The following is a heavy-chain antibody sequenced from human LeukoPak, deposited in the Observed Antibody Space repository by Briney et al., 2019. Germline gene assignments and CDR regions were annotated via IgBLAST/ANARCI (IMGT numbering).Heavy chain of an antibody. J-gene: IGHJ3*02. Sequence: PGGSLRLSCAASGFTFSTYSMHWVRQAPGKGLEWVAFIRYDGSLKHYAASVKGRFNISSNNSKDTFYLQMDSRRADDTAGFYCAKGLTEIDDNAFDIWGHGSMVTVSS. V-gene: IGHV3-30*02. CDR1: GFTFSTYS. D-gene: IGHD3-9*01. CDR3: AKGLTEIDDNAFDI. CDR2: IRYDGSLK.